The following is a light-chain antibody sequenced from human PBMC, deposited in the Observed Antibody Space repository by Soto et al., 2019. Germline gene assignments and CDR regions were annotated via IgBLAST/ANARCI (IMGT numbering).Light chain of an antibody. V-gene: IGLV2-8*01. J-gene: IGLJ1*01. CDR1: SSDVGGYNY. CDR2: EVT. CDR3: QSYDSTLSARYV. Sequence: QSALTQPASVSGSPGQSITISCTGTSSDVGGYNYVSWYQQHPGKAPKFMIYEVTQRPSGVPDRFSGSKSGNTASLAVSGLQAEGEGDYYCQSYDSTLSARYVFGTGTKVTVL.